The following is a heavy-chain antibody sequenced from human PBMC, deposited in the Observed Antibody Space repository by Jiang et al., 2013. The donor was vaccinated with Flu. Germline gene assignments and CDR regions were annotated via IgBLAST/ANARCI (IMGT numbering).Heavy chain of an antibody. V-gene: IGHV4-59*01. Sequence: GLVKPSETLSLTCNVSGGSISSYFWTWIRQPPGKGLEWIGYIYYTGSTNYNPSLKSRVTISLDTSKNQLSLTLTSVTAADTAVYYCARDEYSSPRRFDYWGQGTLVSVSS. J-gene: IGHJ4*02. CDR2: IYYTGST. CDR1: GGSISSYF. CDR3: ARDEYSSPRRFDY. D-gene: IGHD6-13*01.